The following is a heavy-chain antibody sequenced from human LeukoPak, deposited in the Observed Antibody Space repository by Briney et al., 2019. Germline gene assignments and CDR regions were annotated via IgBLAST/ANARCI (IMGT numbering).Heavy chain of an antibody. J-gene: IGHJ4*02. CDR3: ARRAGAYSHPYDY. CDR1: GFTFSSYE. Sequence: GGSPRLSCAASGFTFSSYEMNWVRQAPGKGLEWVSFIYSGTIHYSDSVKGRFTISRDNSKNTLYLQMNSLRAEDTAVYYCARRAGAYSHPYDYWGQGTLVTVSS. CDR2: IYSGTI. V-gene: IGHV3-53*01. D-gene: IGHD4/OR15-4a*01.